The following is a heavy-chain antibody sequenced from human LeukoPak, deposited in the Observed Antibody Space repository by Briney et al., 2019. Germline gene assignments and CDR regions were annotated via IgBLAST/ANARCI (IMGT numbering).Heavy chain of an antibody. J-gene: IGHJ4*02. Sequence: SETLSLTCTVSGDSLSSHYWSWIRQPPGKGLEWIGYIYGSGSTHYDPSLRSRVTISEDTSKNQFSLKLTSVTAADTAVYYCARNVGWYSHDSWGQGTLVTVSS. CDR3: ARNVGWYSHDS. D-gene: IGHD6-19*01. V-gene: IGHV4-59*08. CDR1: GDSLSSHY. CDR2: IYGSGST.